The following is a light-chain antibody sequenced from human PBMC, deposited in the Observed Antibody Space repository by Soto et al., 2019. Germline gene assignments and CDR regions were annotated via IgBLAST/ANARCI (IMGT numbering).Light chain of an antibody. CDR3: QQYNLYPYT. V-gene: IGKV1-5*01. Sequence: DIQMTQSPSTLSASVGDRVTITCRASQPITAWLAWYQQKPGKAPNLLIYDASDLPSGVPSRFSGSGSGTEFTLTITGLQPDDFATYYCQQYNLYPYTFGQGTKLEIK. J-gene: IGKJ2*01. CDR1: QPITAW. CDR2: DAS.